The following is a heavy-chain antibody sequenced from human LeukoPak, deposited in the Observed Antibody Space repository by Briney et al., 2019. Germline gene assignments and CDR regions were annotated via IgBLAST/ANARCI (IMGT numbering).Heavy chain of an antibody. Sequence: PSETLSLTCAVSDVSISTESYYWGWVRQPPGKGLEWIANVYYTGSTDYTPSLKSRVTISVDMSKNQFSLDLTSVTAADTAVYYCARHVPYVPRSQGAFDVWGQGTTVYVSS. CDR3: ARHVPYVPRSQGAFDV. CDR1: DVSISTESYY. V-gene: IGHV4-39*01. D-gene: IGHD3-10*02. J-gene: IGHJ3*01. CDR2: VYYTGST.